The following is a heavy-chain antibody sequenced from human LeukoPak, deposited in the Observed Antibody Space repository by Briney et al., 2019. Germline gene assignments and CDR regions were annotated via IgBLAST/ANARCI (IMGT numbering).Heavy chain of an antibody. CDR1: GGSISSSNW. D-gene: IGHD2-21*02. CDR2: IYHSGST. J-gene: IGHJ5*02. V-gene: IGHV4-4*02. CDR3: ARDGDYNWFDP. Sequence: PSGTLSLTCAVSGGSISSSNWWSWVRQPPGKGLEWIGEIYHSGSTNYNPSLESRVTISVDKSKNQFSLKLSSVTAADTAVYYCARDGDYNWFDPWGQGTLVTVSS.